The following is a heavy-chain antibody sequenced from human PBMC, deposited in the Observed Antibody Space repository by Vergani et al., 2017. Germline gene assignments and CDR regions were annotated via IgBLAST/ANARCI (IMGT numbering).Heavy chain of an antibody. CDR3: ARDLAAAGKSYYYYGMDV. D-gene: IGHD6-13*01. J-gene: IGHJ6*02. CDR1: GFTFSSYS. CDR2: ISSSSYI. V-gene: IGHV3-21*01. Sequence: EVQLVESGGGLVKPGGSLRLSCAASGFTFSSYSMNWVRQAPGKGLEWVSSISSSSYIYYADSVKGRFTISRDNAKNSLYLQMNSLRAEDTAVYYCARDLAAAGKSYYYYGMDVWGQGTTVTVSS.